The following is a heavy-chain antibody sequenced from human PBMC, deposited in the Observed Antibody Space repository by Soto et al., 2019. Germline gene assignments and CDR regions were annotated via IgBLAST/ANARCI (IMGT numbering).Heavy chain of an antibody. CDR2: IFSNDEK. CDR3: ARITRWVRGVNYDY. D-gene: IGHD3-10*01. Sequence: QVTLKESGPVLVKPTETLTLTCTVSGFSLSNARMGVSWIRQPPGKALEWLAHIFSNDEKSYSTSLKSRLTTPKXTXTSQVVLTMTNMDPVDTATYYCARITRWVRGVNYDYWGQGTLVTVSS. V-gene: IGHV2-26*01. J-gene: IGHJ4*02. CDR1: GFSLSNARMG.